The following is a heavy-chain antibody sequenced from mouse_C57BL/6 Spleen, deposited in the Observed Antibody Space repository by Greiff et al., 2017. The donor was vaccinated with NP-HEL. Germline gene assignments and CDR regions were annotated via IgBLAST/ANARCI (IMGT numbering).Heavy chain of an antibody. CDR2: IDPEDGET. CDR3: ARGALITTVVDDMDY. CDR1: GFNIKDYY. J-gene: IGHJ4*01. V-gene: IGHV14-2*01. Sequence: EVQLQQSGAELVKPGASVKLSCTASGFNIKDYYMHWVKQRTEQGLEGIGRIDPEDGETKYAPKFQGKATITADTSSNTAYLQLSSLTSEDTAVYYCARGALITTVVDDMDYWGQGTSVTVSS. D-gene: IGHD1-1*01.